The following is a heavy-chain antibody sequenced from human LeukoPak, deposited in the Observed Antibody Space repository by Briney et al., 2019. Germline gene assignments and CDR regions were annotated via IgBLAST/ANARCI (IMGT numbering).Heavy chain of an antibody. CDR1: GGSFSVYY. CDR3: ARSRRSSTTDH. V-gene: IGHV4-34*01. CDR2: INHSGST. J-gene: IGHJ4*01. Sequence: SETLSLTCAVYGGSFSVYYWSWIRQPPGKGLEWIGEINHSGSTNYNPSLKSRVTISVDTSKNQFSLKLSSVTAADTAVYYCARSRRSSTTDHWGQGTLGNGSS. D-gene: IGHD6-6*01.